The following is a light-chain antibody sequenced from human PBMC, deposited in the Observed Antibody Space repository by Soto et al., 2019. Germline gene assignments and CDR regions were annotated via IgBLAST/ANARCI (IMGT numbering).Light chain of an antibody. Sequence: DIQMTQSPSSLSASVGDRVTITCRASQSISSYLNWYQQKPGKAPKLLIYAASSLQSRVPSRFSGSGSGTDFTLTISSLQPEDFATYYCQQSYSTPPLFGPGTKVDIK. J-gene: IGKJ3*01. CDR3: QQSYSTPPL. V-gene: IGKV1-39*01. CDR1: QSISSY. CDR2: AAS.